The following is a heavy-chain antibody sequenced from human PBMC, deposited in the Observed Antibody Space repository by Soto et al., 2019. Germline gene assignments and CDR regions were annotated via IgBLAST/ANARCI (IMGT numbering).Heavy chain of an antibody. Sequence: QIQLVQSGAEVKKPGASVKVSCKASGYTFSSYHITWVRQAPGQGLEWMGWISAYNGNTNYAQNLQDRVTMTTDPSTSTAYMELRSLRSDDTAVYYCASDLPPVDYWGQGTLVTVSS. CDR1: GYTFSSYH. CDR3: ASDLPPVDY. J-gene: IGHJ4*02. CDR2: ISAYNGNT. V-gene: IGHV1-18*01.